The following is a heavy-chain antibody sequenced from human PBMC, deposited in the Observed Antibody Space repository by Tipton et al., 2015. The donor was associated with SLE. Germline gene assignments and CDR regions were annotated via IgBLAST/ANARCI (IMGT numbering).Heavy chain of an antibody. CDR3: ARGPFQRWPPGAY. D-gene: IGHD6-19*01. CDR1: GGSLSGYY. CDR2: IADTGSP. J-gene: IGHJ4*02. V-gene: IGHV4-34*01. Sequence: TLSLTCAVYGGSLSGYYWSWIRQSPGQGLEWIGEIADTGSPNYNPSLKSRATISLDTSKSQFSLILNSLTAADTAVYYCARGPFQRWPPGAYWGQGTLVTVSS.